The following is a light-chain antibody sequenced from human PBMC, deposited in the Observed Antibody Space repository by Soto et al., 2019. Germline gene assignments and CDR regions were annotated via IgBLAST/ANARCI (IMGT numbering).Light chain of an antibody. Sequence: QSALTQPPSASGSPGQSVTISCTGTPSDVGGSNSVSWYQQHPGKAPNLMIYDVNKRPSGVPDRFPGSKSGNTASLTVSGLQAADEAYYFCSSYAPSDVVFGGGTKLTVL. V-gene: IGLV2-8*01. J-gene: IGLJ2*01. CDR1: PSDVGGSNS. CDR3: SSYAPSDVV. CDR2: DVN.